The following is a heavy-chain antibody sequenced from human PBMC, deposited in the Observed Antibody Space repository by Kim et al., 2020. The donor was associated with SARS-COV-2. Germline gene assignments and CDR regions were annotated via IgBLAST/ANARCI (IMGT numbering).Heavy chain of an antibody. D-gene: IGHD1-26*01. Sequence: SETLSLTCAVSGGSISSSNWWSWVRQPPGKGLEWIGEIYHSGSTNYNPSLKSRVTISVDKSKNQFSLKLSSVTAADTAVYYCARGIRGSFNLRYFDYWGQGTLVTVSS. V-gene: IGHV4-4*02. J-gene: IGHJ4*02. CDR2: IYHSGST. CDR3: ARGIRGSFNLRYFDY. CDR1: GGSISSSNW.